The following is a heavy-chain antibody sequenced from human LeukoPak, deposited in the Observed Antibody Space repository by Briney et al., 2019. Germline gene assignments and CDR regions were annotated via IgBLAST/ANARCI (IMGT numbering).Heavy chain of an antibody. J-gene: IGHJ4*02. CDR1: GGSFSGYY. Sequence: SETPSLTCAVYGGSFSGYYWTLFRQTPGKGLEWIGEISHTGLTGSNPSLKSRVTIFVDSSKKQFSLRMTSVTAADTGVYYCARVPDITARPCDSWGTGTQVTVSS. CDR3: ARVPDITARPCDS. CDR2: ISHTGLT. D-gene: IGHD1-1*01. V-gene: IGHV4-34*01.